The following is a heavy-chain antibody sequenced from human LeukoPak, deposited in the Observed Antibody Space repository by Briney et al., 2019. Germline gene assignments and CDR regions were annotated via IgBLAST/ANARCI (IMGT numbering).Heavy chain of an antibody. J-gene: IGHJ5*02. CDR1: GVSLTHY. CDR2: FYYSGNI. CDR3: ARQWDIVATWGRWFDP. D-gene: IGHD5-12*01. Sequence: SETLSLTCTVAGVSLTHYWGWIRQPPGKGLEWIGSFYYSGNIYYNSSLESRVTISVDTSKNQFSLKLTSVTAADTAIYYCARQWDIVATWGRWFDPWGQGILVTVSS. V-gene: IGHV4-39*01.